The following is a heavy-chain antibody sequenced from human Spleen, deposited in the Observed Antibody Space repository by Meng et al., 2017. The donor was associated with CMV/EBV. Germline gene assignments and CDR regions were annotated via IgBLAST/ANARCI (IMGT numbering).Heavy chain of an antibody. D-gene: IGHD3-10*01. J-gene: IGHJ6*02. CDR3: ARVKFSLVSGSYWFAGLNPNYYYYGMDV. V-gene: IGHV1-18*01. CDR2: ISAYNGNT. CDR1: GYTFTSYG. Sequence: ASVKVSCKTSGYTFTSYGINWLRQAPGQGLEWMGWISAYNGNTNYAQKLQGRVTMTTDTSTSKAYMELRSLSSDDTAVYYCARVKFSLVSGSYWFAGLNPNYYYYGMDVWGQGTTVTVSS.